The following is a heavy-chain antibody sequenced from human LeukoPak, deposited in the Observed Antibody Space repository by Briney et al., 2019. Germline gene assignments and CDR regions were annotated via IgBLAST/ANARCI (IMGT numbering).Heavy chain of an antibody. J-gene: IGHJ4*02. Sequence: GASVKVSCKASGYTFTSYGISWVRQAPGQGLEWMGWISAYNGNTNYAQKLQGRVTMTTDTSTSTAYMELRSLRSDDTAVYYCARSPRYYYDSSGSLDYWGQGTLVTVSS. CDR1: GYTFTSYG. D-gene: IGHD3-22*01. CDR3: ARSPRYYYDSSGSLDY. V-gene: IGHV1-18*01. CDR2: ISAYNGNT.